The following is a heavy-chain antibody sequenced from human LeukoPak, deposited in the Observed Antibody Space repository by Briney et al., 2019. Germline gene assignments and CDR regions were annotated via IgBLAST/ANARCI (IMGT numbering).Heavy chain of an antibody. D-gene: IGHD1-1*01. V-gene: IGHV4-34*01. CDR2: INHSGST. CDR3: ATVGAYGTTGINWFDP. Sequence: SETLSLTCAVYGGSFSGYYWSWVRQPPGKGLEWIGEINHSGSTNYNPSLKSRVTISVDTSKNQFSLKLSSVTAADTAVYYCATVGAYGTTGINWFDPWGQGTLVTVSS. J-gene: IGHJ5*02. CDR1: GGSFSGYY.